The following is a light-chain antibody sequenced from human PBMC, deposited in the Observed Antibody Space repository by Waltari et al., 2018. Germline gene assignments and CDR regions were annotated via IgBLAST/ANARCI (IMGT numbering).Light chain of an antibody. CDR3: QSADSSGTYWM. CDR1: ALPQQY. V-gene: IGLV3-25*03. CDR2: KDA. J-gene: IGLJ3*02. Sequence: SYELTQPPSVSVSPGQTARIPCSGDALPQQYPYCYQQKPGQAPVLVIYKDAERPSGIPERFSGSSSGTTVTLTISGLQAEDEADYYCQSADSSGTYWMFGGGTKLTVL.